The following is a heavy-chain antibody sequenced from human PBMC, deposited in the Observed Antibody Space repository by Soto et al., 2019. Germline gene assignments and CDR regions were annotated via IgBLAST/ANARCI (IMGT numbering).Heavy chain of an antibody. CDR2: IYYSGST. D-gene: IGHD3-22*01. CDR3: ARELGAATYYYDSSGYLGSFGMDV. CDR1: GGSISSYY. J-gene: IGHJ6*02. Sequence: SETLSLTCTVSGGSISSYYWSWIRQPPGKGLEWIGYIYYSGSTNYNPSLKSRVTISVDTSKNQFSLRLSSVTAADTAVYYCARELGAATYYYDSSGYLGSFGMDVWGQGTTVTVSS. V-gene: IGHV4-59*01.